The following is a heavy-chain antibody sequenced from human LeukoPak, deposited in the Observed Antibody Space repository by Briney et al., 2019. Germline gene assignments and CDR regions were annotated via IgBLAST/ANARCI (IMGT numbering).Heavy chain of an antibody. CDR1: GFTFSGHA. CDR3: AKVLSGSQDY. CDR2: ITGGAENT. J-gene: IGHJ4*02. V-gene: IGHV3-23*01. Sequence: GGSLRLSCAASGFTFSGHAMSWVRQAPGKGLSWLSTITGGAENTYYAGSVKGRFTISRDNSKNTVYLQMDSLRVEDTAVYYCAKVLSGSQDYWGQGTLVTVSS. D-gene: IGHD1-26*01.